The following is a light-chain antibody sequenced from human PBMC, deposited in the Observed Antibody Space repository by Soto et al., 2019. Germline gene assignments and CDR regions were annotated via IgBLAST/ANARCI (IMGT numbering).Light chain of an antibody. CDR2: WAS. Sequence: DIVMTQSPDSLAASLGERATINCKSSQNLLYSPNNKNYLAWYQQKPGQPPKLIIYWASTRELGVPDRVSGSGAGTDFTFTINIRQADDVAVYYCQHYYSMPPTCGQETKVEIK. V-gene: IGKV4-1*01. CDR3: QHYYSMPPT. J-gene: IGKJ1*01. CDR1: QNLLYSPNNKNY.